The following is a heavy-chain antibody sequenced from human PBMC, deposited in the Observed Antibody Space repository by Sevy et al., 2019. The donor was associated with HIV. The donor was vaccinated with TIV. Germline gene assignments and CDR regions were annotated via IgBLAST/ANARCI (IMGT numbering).Heavy chain of an antibody. Sequence: SENLSLTCTVSGSSIISSTYYWGWIRQPPGKGLEWIGSVYYSGSTYYNPSLRSRVTISVDMFKDHFSLKLSSVTAADTAVYYCARRGAGPAFDVWGQGTMVTVSS. CDR2: VYYSGST. D-gene: IGHD3-10*01. CDR1: GSSIISSTYY. CDR3: ARRGAGPAFDV. V-gene: IGHV4-39*02. J-gene: IGHJ3*01.